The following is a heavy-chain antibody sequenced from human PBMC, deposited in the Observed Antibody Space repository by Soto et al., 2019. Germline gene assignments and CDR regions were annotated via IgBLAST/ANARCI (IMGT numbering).Heavy chain of an antibody. D-gene: IGHD1-26*01. CDR3: AIGSSGSPGY. CDR1: GGTFSSYT. CDR2: IIPILGIA. J-gene: IGHJ4*02. Sequence: QVQLVQSGAEVKKPGSSVKVSCKASGGTFSSYTNSWVRQAPGQGLEWMGRIIPILGIANYAQKIQGRVTITADKSTSTAYMELSSLRSEDTAVYYCAIGSSGSPGYWGQGTLVTVSS. V-gene: IGHV1-69*02.